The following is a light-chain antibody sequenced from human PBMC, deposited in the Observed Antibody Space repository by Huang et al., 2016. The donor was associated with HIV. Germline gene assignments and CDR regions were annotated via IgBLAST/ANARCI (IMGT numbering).Light chain of an antibody. J-gene: IGKJ2*01. CDR3: QQYYNWPPRYT. CDR1: QSVDSN. V-gene: IGKV3-15*01. CDR2: AAS. Sequence: EIVMTQSPATLSVSPGERATLPCRASQSVDSNLAWYQLKPDEAPRLVIYAASTRATGIPPRFSGSGSGTEFTLTITSLQSEDFAVYCCQQYYNWPPRYTFGQGTKLEIK.